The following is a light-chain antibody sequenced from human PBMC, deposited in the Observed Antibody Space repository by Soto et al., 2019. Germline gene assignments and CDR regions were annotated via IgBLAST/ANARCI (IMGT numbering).Light chain of an antibody. CDR1: QSVSSN. CDR3: QQYNNWPPAWT. V-gene: IGKV3-15*01. J-gene: IGKJ1*01. CDR2: GAS. Sequence: EIVMMQSPATLSVSPGERATLSCRASQSVSSNLAWYQQKPGQAPRLLIYGASTRATGIPARFSGSGSGTEFTLTISSLQYEDFAVYYCQQYNNWPPAWTFGQGTKVEIK.